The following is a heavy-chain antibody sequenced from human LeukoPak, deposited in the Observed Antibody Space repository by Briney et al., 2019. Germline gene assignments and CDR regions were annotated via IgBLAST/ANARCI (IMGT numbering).Heavy chain of an antibody. CDR2: IYTSGST. CDR3: ARVDGRRGLVHDAFDI. CDR1: GGSISSGSYY. V-gene: IGHV4-61*02. J-gene: IGHJ3*02. Sequence: SQTLSLTCTVPGGSISSGSYYWSWIRQPAGKGLEWIGRIYTSGSTNYNPSLKSRVTISVDTSKNQFSLKLSSVTAADTAVYYCARVDGRRGLVHDAFDIWGQGTMVTVSS. D-gene: IGHD2-2*03.